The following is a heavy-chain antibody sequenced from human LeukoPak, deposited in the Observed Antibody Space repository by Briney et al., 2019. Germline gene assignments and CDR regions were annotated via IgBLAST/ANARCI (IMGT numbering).Heavy chain of an antibody. V-gene: IGHV1-69*05. Sequence: SVKVSXKTSGESFSSHGISWVRQAPGQGLEWMGGIIPVFHTANYAQNFQDRLTITTDESTDTVYMELSSLRSEDTAVYYCARDYNFDSSPYDDGLDIWGQGTMVTVSS. CDR3: ARDYNFDSSPYDDGLDI. CDR1: GESFSSHG. D-gene: IGHD3-22*01. J-gene: IGHJ3*02. CDR2: IIPVFHTA.